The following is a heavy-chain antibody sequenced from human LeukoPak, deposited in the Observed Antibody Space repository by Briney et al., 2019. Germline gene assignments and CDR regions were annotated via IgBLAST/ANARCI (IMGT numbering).Heavy chain of an antibody. CDR1: GGSVSSYY. V-gene: IGHV4-59*02. CDR2: IYYSGST. CDR3: ARGDGYNYS. D-gene: IGHD5-24*01. J-gene: IGHJ4*02. Sequence: SETLSLTCTVSGGSVSSYYWSWIRQPPGKGLEWIGYIYYSGSTNYNPSLKSRVTISVDTSKNQFSLKLSSVTAADTAVYYCARGDGYNYSWGQGTLVTVSS.